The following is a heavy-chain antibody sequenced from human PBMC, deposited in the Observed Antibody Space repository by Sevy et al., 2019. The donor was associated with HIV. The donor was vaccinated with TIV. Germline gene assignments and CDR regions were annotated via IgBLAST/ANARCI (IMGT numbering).Heavy chain of an antibody. V-gene: IGHV3-53*01. CDR3: GSQLGIGAFDI. J-gene: IGHJ3*02. CDR2: IYAGGST. Sequence: GGSLRLSCAASGLSVSRNYLSWVRQAPGKGLEWVSVIYAGGSTYYADYVKGRFTVSRGKAKNKLYYQMINIRAADTAVYYYGSQLGIGAFDIWGQGTMVTVSS. CDR1: GLSVSRNY. D-gene: IGHD7-27*01.